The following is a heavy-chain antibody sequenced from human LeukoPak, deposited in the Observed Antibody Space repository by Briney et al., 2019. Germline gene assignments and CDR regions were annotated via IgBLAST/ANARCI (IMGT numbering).Heavy chain of an antibody. CDR3: ASADSSGWYFDY. Sequence: PGRSLRLSCAASGFTFSSYAMHWVRQAPGKGLEWVAVISYDGSNKYYADSVKGRFTISRDNSKNTLYLQMNSLRAEDTAVYYCASADSSGWYFDYWGQGTLVTVSS. D-gene: IGHD6-19*01. CDR1: GFTFSSYA. CDR2: ISYDGSNK. V-gene: IGHV3-30*04. J-gene: IGHJ4*02.